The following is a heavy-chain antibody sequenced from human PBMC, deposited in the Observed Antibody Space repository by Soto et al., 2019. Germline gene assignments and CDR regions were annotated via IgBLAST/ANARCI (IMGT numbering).Heavy chain of an antibody. D-gene: IGHD3-3*01. V-gene: IGHV3-23*01. Sequence: GGSLRLSCTTSGFSFASFAMTWVRQAPGRGLEWVATISGSDGKTYYADSVKGRFSISRDTSRNTLYLQMNSLRADDTAIYYCAKWSYLDYWGQGTRVTVSS. J-gene: IGHJ4*02. CDR1: GFSFASFA. CDR2: ISGSDGKT. CDR3: AKWSYLDY.